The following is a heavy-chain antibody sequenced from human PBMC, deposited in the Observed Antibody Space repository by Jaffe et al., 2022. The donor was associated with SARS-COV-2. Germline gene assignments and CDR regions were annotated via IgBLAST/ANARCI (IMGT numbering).Heavy chain of an antibody. D-gene: IGHD4-17*01. CDR1: GVPFSSSA. J-gene: IGHJ4*02. V-gene: IGHV3-23*01. CDR3: AKRRYDNGGPFDD. Sequence: EVELLESGGGLVQPGGSLRLSCAASGVPFSSSAMGWVRQAPGKGLEWVSVISGSGGNTYYADSVEGRFTISRDNSKNTVYLQINSLRAEDTAAYYCAKRRYDNGGPFDDWGQGTLVTVSS. CDR2: ISGSGGNT.